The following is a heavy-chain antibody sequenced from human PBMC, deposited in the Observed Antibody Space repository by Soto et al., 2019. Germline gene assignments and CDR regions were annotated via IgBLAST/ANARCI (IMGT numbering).Heavy chain of an antibody. Sequence: SETLSLTCGVSGGTIRSPDWWTWVRQPPGKGLEWIGEIFQSGSTNYTPSLESRVTISVGKSKNQFSLTLTSVTAADTAVYFCARGRGRYSSGWSWFDPWGQGILVTVSS. CDR2: IFQSGST. J-gene: IGHJ5*02. V-gene: IGHV4-4*02. D-gene: IGHD6-19*01. CDR3: ARGRGRYSSGWSWFDP. CDR1: GGTIRSPDW.